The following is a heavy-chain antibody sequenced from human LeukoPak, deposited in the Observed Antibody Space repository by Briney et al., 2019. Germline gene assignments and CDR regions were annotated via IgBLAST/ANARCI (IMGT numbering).Heavy chain of an antibody. J-gene: IGHJ5*02. Sequence: GGSLILSCAASGFTFEDYGMHWVRQAPGKGLEWVSLITGNGVSTYYADSVKGRFTISRDNSKNSLYLQMNSLRTEDTALYYCAKCVYSNIYYWFDPWGQGTLVSVSS. CDR1: GFTFEDYG. D-gene: IGHD6-13*01. CDR3: AKCVYSNIYYWFDP. CDR2: ITGNGVST. V-gene: IGHV3-43*02.